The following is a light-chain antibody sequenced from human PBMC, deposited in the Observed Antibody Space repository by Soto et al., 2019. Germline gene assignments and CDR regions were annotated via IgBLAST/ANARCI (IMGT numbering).Light chain of an antibody. Sequence: DIVLTQSPATLSVSPGDRVTLSCRASESLFGFLAWYQQKPGQAPRLLMYGVSTRATGIPARFSCGGSATEFPLTISSLQSEDSALYFCQSYNDWPFASGLGTRLEI. V-gene: IGKV3-15*01. CDR2: GVS. J-gene: IGKJ2*01. CDR3: QSYNDWPFA. CDR1: ESLFGF.